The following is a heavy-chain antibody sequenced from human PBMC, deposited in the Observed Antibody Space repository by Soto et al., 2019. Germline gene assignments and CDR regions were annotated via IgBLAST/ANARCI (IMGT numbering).Heavy chain of an antibody. CDR3: ARGRDILTGYYNVTYFDY. V-gene: IGHV1-18*01. Sequence: ASVKVSCKASGYTFTSYGISWVRQAPGQGLEWMGWISAYNGNTNYAQKLQGRVTMTTDTSTSTAHMELRSLRSDDTAVYYCARGRDILTGYYNVTYFDYWGQGTLVTVSS. CDR1: GYTFTSYG. J-gene: IGHJ4*02. CDR2: ISAYNGNT. D-gene: IGHD3-9*01.